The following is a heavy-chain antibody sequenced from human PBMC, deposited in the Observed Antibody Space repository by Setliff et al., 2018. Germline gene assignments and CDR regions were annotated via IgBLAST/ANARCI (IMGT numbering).Heavy chain of an antibody. D-gene: IGHD2-15*01. CDR2: ISSYNDIT. Sequence: ASVKVSCKASGYILNSYGISWVRQAPGQGLEWMGWISSYNDITNYAQRFQGRVTLTTDMSTSAAYMELRSLGSDDTAVYYCAISTLSICSGGACPNGFDVWGQGTMVTVSS. CDR3: AISTLSICSGGACPNGFDV. CDR1: GYILNSYG. V-gene: IGHV1-18*01. J-gene: IGHJ3*01.